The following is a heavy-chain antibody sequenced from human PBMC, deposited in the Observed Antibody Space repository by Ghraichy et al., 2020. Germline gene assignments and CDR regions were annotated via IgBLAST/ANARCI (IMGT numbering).Heavy chain of an antibody. V-gene: IGHV3-21*01. J-gene: IGHJ5*02. CDR3: ARGIAAAGDFDPDNWFDP. CDR2: ISSSSSYI. D-gene: IGHD6-13*01. Sequence: GESLNISCAASGFTFSSYSMNWVRQAPGKGLEWVSSISSSSSYIYYADSVKGRFTISRDNAKNSLYLQMNSLRAEDTAVYYCARGIAAAGDFDPDNWFDPWGQGTLVTVSS. CDR1: GFTFSSYS.